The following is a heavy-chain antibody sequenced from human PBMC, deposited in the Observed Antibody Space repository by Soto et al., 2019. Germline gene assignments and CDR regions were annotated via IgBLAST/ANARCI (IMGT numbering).Heavy chain of an antibody. CDR1: GGSISSYF. J-gene: IGHJ4*02. CDR3: TSGVNWNDVSDD. V-gene: IGHV4-59*01. CDR2: IYSSGRT. D-gene: IGHD1-1*01. Sequence: SQTLSLTYTVSGGSISSYFWTWIRQPPGKGLEWIGYIYSSGRTNYNPSLKSRVTVSVDTSKNQLSLKLRSLKAAETAVYYCTSGVNWNDVSDDWGQGTLVTVSS.